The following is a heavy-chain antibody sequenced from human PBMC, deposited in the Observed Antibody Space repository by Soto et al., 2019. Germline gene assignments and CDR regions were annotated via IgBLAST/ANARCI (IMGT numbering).Heavy chain of an antibody. D-gene: IGHD3-16*01. CDR1: GFTFSNYG. CDR2: ILNDGSNR. J-gene: IGHJ6*02. CDR3: ARDDDYSRNVMEV. Sequence: QVQLVESGGGVVQPGRSLRLSCAASGFTFSNYGMHWVRQAPCKGLEWVAVILNDGSNRYHADSVKDRFTISRDNSKKMLYLKINRLRVEDTAVYYCARDDDYSRNVMEVWGQGTTVTVS. V-gene: IGHV3-33*01.